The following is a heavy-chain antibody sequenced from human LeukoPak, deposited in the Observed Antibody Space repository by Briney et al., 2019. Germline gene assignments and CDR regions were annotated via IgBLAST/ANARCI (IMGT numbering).Heavy chain of an antibody. D-gene: IGHD3-10*01. CDR2: IYSSGST. CDR3: TRAHGRITRDAYLDY. Sequence: GGSLRLSCAASGFTFSSYWMSWVRQAPGKGLTWVSVIYSSGSTYYADSVKGRFAISRDDSKNTLHLQMNSLRAEDTAMYYCTRAHGRITRDAYLDYWGQGTLVTVSS. J-gene: IGHJ4*02. V-gene: IGHV3-53*01. CDR1: GFTFSSYW.